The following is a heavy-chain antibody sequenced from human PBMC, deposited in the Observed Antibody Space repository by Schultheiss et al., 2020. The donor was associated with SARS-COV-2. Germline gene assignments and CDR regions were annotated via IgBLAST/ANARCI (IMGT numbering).Heavy chain of an antibody. CDR1: GYTFTGYY. D-gene: IGHD4-17*01. CDR2: INPNSGGT. Sequence: ASVKVSCKASGYTFTGYYMHWVRQAPGQGLEWMGWINPNSGGTNYAQKFQGRVTMTRDTSISTAYMELSRLRSDDTAVYFCARPRWDYGDTNFDYWGQGTLVTVSS. J-gene: IGHJ4*02. V-gene: IGHV1-2*02. CDR3: ARPRWDYGDTNFDY.